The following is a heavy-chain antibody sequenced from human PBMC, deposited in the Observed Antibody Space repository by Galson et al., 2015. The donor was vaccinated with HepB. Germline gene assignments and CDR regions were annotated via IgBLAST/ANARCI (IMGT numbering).Heavy chain of an antibody. CDR1: GFTFSNYG. Sequence: SLRLSCAASGFTFSNYGMHWVRQAPGKGLEWVTVISYDGSNKYYRDSVQGRFTISRDNSKNTLYLEMNSLRPEDTAVYYCAKVSYSNAWFFDLWGRGTLVTVSS. CDR3: AKVSYSNAWFFDL. V-gene: IGHV3-30*18. CDR2: ISYDGSNK. D-gene: IGHD4-11*01. J-gene: IGHJ2*01.